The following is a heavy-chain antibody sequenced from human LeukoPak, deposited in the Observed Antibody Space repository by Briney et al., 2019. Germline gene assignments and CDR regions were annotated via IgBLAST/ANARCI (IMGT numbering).Heavy chain of an antibody. CDR1: GNSMSSGDNY. J-gene: IGHJ4*02. CDR2: IYTSGST. V-gene: IGHV4-61*02. Sequence: SETLSLTCTVSGNSMSSGDNYWSWIRQPAGKGLEWIGRIYTSGSTNYNPSLKSRVTISGDTSKNQFSLRLSSVTAADTAVYYCARASYSYDINGWVPFDYWGQGTLVTVSS. D-gene: IGHD3-22*01. CDR3: ARASYSYDINGWVPFDY.